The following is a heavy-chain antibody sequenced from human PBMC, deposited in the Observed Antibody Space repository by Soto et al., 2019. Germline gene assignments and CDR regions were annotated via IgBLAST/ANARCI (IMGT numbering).Heavy chain of an antibody. D-gene: IGHD2-15*01. J-gene: IGHJ5*02. CDR2: INPNSGGT. Sequence: GASVKVSCKASGYTFTGYYMHCVRQAPGQGLEWMGWINPNSGGTNYAQKFQGWVTMTRDTSISTAYMELSRLRSDDTAVYYCARGGYCSGGSCPNMFDPWGQGTLVTVSS. V-gene: IGHV1-2*04. CDR3: ARGGYCSGGSCPNMFDP. CDR1: GYTFTGYY.